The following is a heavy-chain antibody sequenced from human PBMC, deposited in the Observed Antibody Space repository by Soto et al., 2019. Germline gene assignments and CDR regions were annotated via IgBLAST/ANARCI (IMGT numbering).Heavy chain of an antibody. V-gene: IGHV3-23*01. CDR2: ISGNGGST. CDR3: AKDWYIWGSYRYQIMPHFDY. D-gene: IGHD3-16*02. CDR1: GFTFSSHA. J-gene: IGHJ4*02. Sequence: PGGSLRLSCAASGFTFSSHAMSWVRQAPGKGLEWVSAISGNGGSTYYADSVKGRFTISRDNSKNTLYLQMNSLRAEDTAVYYCAKDWYIWGSYRYQIMPHFDYWGQGTLVTVPQ.